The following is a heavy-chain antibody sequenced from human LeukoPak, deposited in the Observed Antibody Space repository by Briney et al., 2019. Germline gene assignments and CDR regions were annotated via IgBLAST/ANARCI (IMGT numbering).Heavy chain of an antibody. D-gene: IGHD2-2*01. V-gene: IGHV4-59*08. CDR3: ARHCSSTSCYSAFDI. J-gene: IGHJ3*02. Sequence: RPSETLSLTCTVSGGSISSYYWSWIRQPPGKGLEWIGYIYYSGCTNYNPSLKSRVTISVDTSKNQFSLKLSSVTAADTAVYYCARHCSSTSCYSAFDIWGQGTMVTVSS. CDR1: GGSISSYY. CDR2: IYYSGCT.